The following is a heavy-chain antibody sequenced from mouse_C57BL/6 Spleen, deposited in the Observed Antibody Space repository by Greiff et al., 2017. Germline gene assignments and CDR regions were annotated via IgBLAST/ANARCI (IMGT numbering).Heavy chain of an antibody. CDR1: GYTFTSYW. V-gene: IGHV1-61*01. CDR3: AREGYGSSPWYFDV. J-gene: IGHJ1*03. D-gene: IGHD1-1*01. CDR2: IYPSDSET. Sequence: VKLMEPGAELVRPGSSVKLSCKASGYTFTSYWMDWVKQRPGQGLEWIGNIYPSDSETHYNQKFKDKATLTVDKSSSTAYMQLSSLTSEDSAVYYCAREGYGSSPWYFDVWGTGTTVTVSS.